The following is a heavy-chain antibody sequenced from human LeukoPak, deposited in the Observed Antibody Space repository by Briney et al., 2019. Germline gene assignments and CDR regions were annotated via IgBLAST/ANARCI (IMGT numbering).Heavy chain of an antibody. Sequence: GESLKISCKGSGYSFTSYWIGWVRQMPGKGLEWMGLIYPGDSDTRYSPSFQGQVAISADKSISTAYLQWSSLKASDTAMYYCARLTLAYCGGDCYSIWGQGTMVTVSS. CDR2: IYPGDSDT. V-gene: IGHV5-51*01. D-gene: IGHD2-21*01. J-gene: IGHJ3*02. CDR1: GYSFTSYW. CDR3: ARLTLAYCGGDCYSI.